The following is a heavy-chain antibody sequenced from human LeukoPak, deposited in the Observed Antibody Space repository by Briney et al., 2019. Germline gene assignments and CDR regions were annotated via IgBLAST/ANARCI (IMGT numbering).Heavy chain of an antibody. Sequence: GESLKISCKTSGYSFTSYCIGWVRQMSGRGLEWMGIICPGDSDTRYSPSFQGQVTISADKSLRTAYLQWSSLNASDTAMYYCARHVRPYSSSWYLGYWAQGILVTVSS. CDR2: ICPGDSDT. CDR3: ARHVRPYSSSWYLGY. CDR1: GYSFTSYC. V-gene: IGHV5-51*01. J-gene: IGHJ4*02. D-gene: IGHD6-13*01.